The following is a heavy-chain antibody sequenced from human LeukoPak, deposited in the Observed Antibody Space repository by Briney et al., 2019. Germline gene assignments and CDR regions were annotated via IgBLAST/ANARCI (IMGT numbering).Heavy chain of an antibody. CDR3: ARVGAGPNWFDP. Sequence: GGSLRLSCAASGFTVSSHYMTWVRQAPGKGLEVVSVIYSGGTTYYADSVKGRFTISRDKSENTLYLQMNSLRADDTAVYHCARVGAGPNWFDPWGQGTLVTVSS. J-gene: IGHJ5*02. V-gene: IGHV3-66*01. D-gene: IGHD1-26*01. CDR2: IYSGGTT. CDR1: GFTVSSHY.